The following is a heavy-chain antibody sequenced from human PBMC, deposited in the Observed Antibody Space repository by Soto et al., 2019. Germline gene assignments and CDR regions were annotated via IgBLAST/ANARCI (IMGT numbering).Heavy chain of an antibody. CDR3: ARGLVTYYYESSGDSRRLYFDY. D-gene: IGHD3-22*01. Sequence: QVQLQQWGAGLLKPSETLSLTCAVYGGSFSRYYWSWIRQPPGKGLEWIGEINHSGSTNYNPSLKSRVTISVDTSKNHFSLKLRSVTAADTAVYYCARGLVTYYYESSGDSRRLYFDYWGQGTLVTVSS. CDR1: GGSFSRYY. CDR2: INHSGST. J-gene: IGHJ4*02. V-gene: IGHV4-34*01.